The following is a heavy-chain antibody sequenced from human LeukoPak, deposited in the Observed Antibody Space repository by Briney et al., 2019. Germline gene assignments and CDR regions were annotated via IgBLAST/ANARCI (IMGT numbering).Heavy chain of an antibody. CDR1: GGSFSGYY. V-gene: IGHV4-34*01. CDR2: INHSGST. Sequence: SETLSLTCAVYGGSFSGYYWSWIRQPPGKGLEWIGEINHSGSTNYNPSLKSRVTISVDTSKNQFSLKLSSVTAADTAVYYCATSSAAGTYYYGMDVWGQGTTVTVSS. CDR3: ATSSAAGTYYYGMDV. J-gene: IGHJ6*02. D-gene: IGHD6-13*01.